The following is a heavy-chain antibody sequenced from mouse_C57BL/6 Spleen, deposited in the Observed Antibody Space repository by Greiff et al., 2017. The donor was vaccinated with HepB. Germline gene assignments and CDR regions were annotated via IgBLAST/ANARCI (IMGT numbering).Heavy chain of an antibody. V-gene: IGHV5-6*01. D-gene: IGHD3-2*02. CDR1: GFTFSRYG. CDR3: ARQPAQAHYYAMDY. Sequence: EVKLMESGGDLVKPGGSLKLSCAASGFTFSRYGLSWVRRTPDKRLEWVATISSGGSYPYYPDSVKGRVTLSRDNAKNTLDLHMSSLRSEDTAMYDWARQPAQAHYYAMDYWGQGTSVTGSS. CDR2: ISSGGSYP. J-gene: IGHJ4*01.